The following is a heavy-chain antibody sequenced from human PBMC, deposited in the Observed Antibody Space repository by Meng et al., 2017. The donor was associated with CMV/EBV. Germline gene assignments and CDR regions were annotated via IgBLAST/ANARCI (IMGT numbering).Heavy chain of an antibody. CDR2: IYWNDDK. J-gene: IGHJ5*02. V-gene: IGHV2-5*01. CDR1: GFSLSTSGVG. Sequence: SGPTLVKPTQTLTLTCTFSGFSLSTSGVGVGWIRQPPGRALEWLALIYWNDDKRYSPSLKSRLTITKDTSKNQVVLTMTNMDPVDTATYYCAHSWYGFGPNWFDPWGQGTLVTVSS. CDR3: AHSWYGFGPNWFDP. D-gene: IGHD3/OR15-3a*01.